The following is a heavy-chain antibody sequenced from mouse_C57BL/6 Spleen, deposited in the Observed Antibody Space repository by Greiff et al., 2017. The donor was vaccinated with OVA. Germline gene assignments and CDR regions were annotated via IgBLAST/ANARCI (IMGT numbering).Heavy chain of an antibody. CDR2: IRLKSDNYAT. CDR3: TRGSNPYYYAMDY. Sequence: EVQRVESGGGLVQPGGSMKLSCVASGFTFSNYWMNWVRQSPEKGLEWVAQIRLKSDNYATHYAESVKGRFTISRDDSKSSVYLQMNNLRAEDTGIYYCTRGSNPYYYAMDYWGQGTSVTVSS. D-gene: IGHD1-1*01. V-gene: IGHV6-3*01. CDR1: GFTFSNYW. J-gene: IGHJ4*01.